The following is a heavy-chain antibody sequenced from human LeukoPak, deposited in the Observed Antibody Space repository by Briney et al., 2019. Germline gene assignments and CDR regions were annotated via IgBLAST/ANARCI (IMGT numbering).Heavy chain of an antibody. D-gene: IGHD1-14*01. CDR2: INTSGSST. Sequence: GSLRLSCAASGFTFSDYGMHWVRQVPGKGLVWVSRINTSGSSTTYADSVKGRFTISRDNAKNTLYLQMDSLRAEDTGVYYCARSNHADDFWGQGTLVTVSS. V-gene: IGHV3-74*03. CDR1: GFTFSDYG. J-gene: IGHJ4*02. CDR3: ARSNHADDF.